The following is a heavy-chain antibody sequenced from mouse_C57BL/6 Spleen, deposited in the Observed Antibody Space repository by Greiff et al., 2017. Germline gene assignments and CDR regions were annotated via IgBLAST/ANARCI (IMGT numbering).Heavy chain of an antibody. CDR3: ARSSSDYFDY. CDR1: GYTFTSYW. Sequence: QVQLQQPGAELVKPGASVKMSCKASGYTFTSYWITWVKQRPGQGLEWIGDIYPGSGSTNYNEKFKSKATLTVDTPSSTAYMQLSSLTSEDSAVYYCARSSSDYFDYWGQGTTLTVSS. J-gene: IGHJ2*01. D-gene: IGHD3-2*02. CDR2: IYPGSGST. V-gene: IGHV1-55*01.